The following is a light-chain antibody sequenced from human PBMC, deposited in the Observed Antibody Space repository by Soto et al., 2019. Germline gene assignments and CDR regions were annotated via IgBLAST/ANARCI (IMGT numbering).Light chain of an antibody. J-gene: IGLJ1*01. V-gene: IGLV2-14*01. CDR1: SSDVGGYNY. CDR3: SSYTSSSTYV. CDR2: EVS. Sequence: QSALTQPPSASGSPGQSVTISCTGTSSDVGGYNYVSWCQQHPGKAPKLIIYEVSNRPSGVSNRFSGSKSGNTASLTISGLQAEDEADYYCSSYTSSSTYVFGTGTKLTVL.